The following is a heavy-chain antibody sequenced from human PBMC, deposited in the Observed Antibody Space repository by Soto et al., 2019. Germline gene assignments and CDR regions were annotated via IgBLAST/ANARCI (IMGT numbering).Heavy chain of an antibody. CDR1: GYTFTSYG. J-gene: IGHJ4*02. CDR2: ISAYNVNT. D-gene: IGHD2-15*01. Sequence: QVQLVQSGAEVKKPGASVKVSCKASGYTFTSYGISWVRQAPGQVLEWMGWISAYNVNTNYAQTLQGSVTMPTDTSTSTAYMEMRSMRSDDTAVNYWARGGLSCSGGSCYSIAEDYWGQGTLVTVSS. V-gene: IGHV1-18*01. CDR3: ARGGLSCSGGSCYSIAEDY.